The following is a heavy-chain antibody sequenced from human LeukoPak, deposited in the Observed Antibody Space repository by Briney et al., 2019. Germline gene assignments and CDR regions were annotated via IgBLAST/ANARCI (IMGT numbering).Heavy chain of an antibody. CDR1: GYTFTGYY. J-gene: IGHJ4*02. V-gene: IGHV1-2*02. D-gene: IGHD6-13*01. CDR2: INPNSSGT. Sequence: GASVKVSCKASGYTFTGYYMHWVRQAPGQGLEWMGWINPNSSGTNYAQKFQGRVTMTRDTSISTAYMELSRLRSDDTAVYYCARDIISGSSWYGYWGQGTLVTVSS. CDR3: ARDIISGSSWYGY.